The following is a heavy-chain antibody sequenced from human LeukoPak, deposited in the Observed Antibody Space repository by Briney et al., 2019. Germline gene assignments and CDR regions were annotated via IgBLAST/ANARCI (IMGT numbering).Heavy chain of an antibody. CDR2: IKQDGSAK. CDR3: VSTATFYY. CDR1: GFTFSNYW. Sequence: GGSLRLPCAASGFTFSNYWVSWVRQAPGKGLEWVANIKQDGSAKYYVDSVKGRFTISRDNAKNSLYLQMNSLRAEDTAVYYCVSTATFYYWGQGTLVTVPS. J-gene: IGHJ4*02. D-gene: IGHD2-21*02. V-gene: IGHV3-7*01.